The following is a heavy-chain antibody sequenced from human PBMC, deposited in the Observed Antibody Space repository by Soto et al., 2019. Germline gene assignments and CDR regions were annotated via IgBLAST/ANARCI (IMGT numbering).Heavy chain of an antibody. Sequence: PGGSLRLSCAGSGFTFGDSYMSWIRQAPGKGLEWLSYISPGSRYPAYADSVRGRFTISRDNAKRSLYLQMMSLTAEDTAIYYCVRGGGGGLFDPWGQGTMVTVSS. CDR3: VRGGGGGLFDP. V-gene: IGHV3-11*06. D-gene: IGHD2-15*01. CDR2: ISPGSRYP. CDR1: GFTFGDSY. J-gene: IGHJ5*02.